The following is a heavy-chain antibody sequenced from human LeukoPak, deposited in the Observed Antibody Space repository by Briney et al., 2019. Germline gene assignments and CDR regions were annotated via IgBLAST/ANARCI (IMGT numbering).Heavy chain of an antibody. CDR3: AKDWGYSSGWYSYYFDY. V-gene: IGHV3-23*01. CDR2: ISGSGGST. D-gene: IGHD6-19*01. CDR1: GFTFSSYA. Sequence: PGGSLRLSCAASGFTFSSYAMSWVRQAPGKGLEWVSAISGSGGSTYYADSVKGRFTISRDNSKNTLYLQMNSLRAEDTAVYYCAKDWGYSSGWYSYYFDYWGQGTLVTVSS. J-gene: IGHJ4*02.